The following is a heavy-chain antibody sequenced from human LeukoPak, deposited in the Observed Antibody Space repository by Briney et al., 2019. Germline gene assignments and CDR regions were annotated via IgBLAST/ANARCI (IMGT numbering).Heavy chain of an antibody. J-gene: IGHJ5*02. CDR2: ISGSSSYI. CDR1: GFTFSDYY. CDR3: ARAETTVTRPHWFDP. D-gene: IGHD4-17*01. V-gene: IGHV3-11*04. Sequence: PGGSLRLSCAASGFTFSDYYMNWIRHAPGRGLEWVSYISGSSSYIYYADSVKGRFTISGDNAKNSLYLQMNSLRAEDTAVYYCARAETTVTRPHWFDPWGQGTLVTVSS.